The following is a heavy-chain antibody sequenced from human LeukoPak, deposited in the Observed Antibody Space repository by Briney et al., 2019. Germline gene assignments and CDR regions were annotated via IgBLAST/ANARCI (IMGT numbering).Heavy chain of an antibody. Sequence: GASVKVSCKASGYTLTSYDINWVRQATGQGLEWMGWMNPNSGNTGYAQKFQGRVTMTRNTSISTAYMELSSLRSEDTAVYYCASVRGRGIYVWGSYRLDYWGQGTLVTVSS. J-gene: IGHJ4*02. V-gene: IGHV1-8*01. CDR3: ASVRGRGIYVWGSYRLDY. D-gene: IGHD3-16*02. CDR1: GYTLTSYD. CDR2: MNPNSGNT.